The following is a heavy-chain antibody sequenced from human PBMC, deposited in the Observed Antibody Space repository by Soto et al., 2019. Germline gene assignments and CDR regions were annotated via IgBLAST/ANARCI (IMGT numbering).Heavy chain of an antibody. CDR3: ARFYDSSGYYSLVGRWFDP. D-gene: IGHD3-22*01. J-gene: IGHJ5*02. Sequence: SETLSLTCTVSGGSISSYYWSWIRQPPGKGLEWIGYIYYSGSTNYNPSLKSRVTISVDTSKNQFSLKLSSVTAADTAVYYCARFYDSSGYYSLVGRWFDPWGQGTLVTVSS. CDR1: GGSISSYY. CDR2: IYYSGST. V-gene: IGHV4-59*01.